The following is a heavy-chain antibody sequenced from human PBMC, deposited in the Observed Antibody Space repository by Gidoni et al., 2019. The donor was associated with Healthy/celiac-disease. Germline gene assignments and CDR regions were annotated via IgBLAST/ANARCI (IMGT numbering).Heavy chain of an antibody. D-gene: IGHD2-2*02. CDR3: ARTRIHCSSTSCYSQSKNLFFDY. CDR2: INHSGST. V-gene: IGHV4-34*01. CDR1: GGSFSGYY. J-gene: IGHJ4*02. Sequence: QVQLQQWGAGLLKPSETLSLTCAVYGGSFSGYYWSWIRQPPGKGLEWIGEINHSGSTNYNPSLKSRVTISVDTSKNQFSLKLSSVTAADTAVYYCARTRIHCSSTSCYSQSKNLFFDYWGQGTLVTVSS.